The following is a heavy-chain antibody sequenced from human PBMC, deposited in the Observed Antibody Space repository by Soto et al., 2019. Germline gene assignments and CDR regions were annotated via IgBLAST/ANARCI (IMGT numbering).Heavy chain of an antibody. CDR1: GGSISSYY. CDR3: ARGFIAAAGRWFDY. J-gene: IGHJ4*02. Sequence: LSLTCTVSGGSISSYYWSWIRQPPGKGLEWIGYIYYSGSTNYNPSLKSRVTISVDTSKNQFSLKLSSVTAADTAVYYCARGFIAAAGRWFDYWGQGTLVTVSS. V-gene: IGHV4-59*01. CDR2: IYYSGST. D-gene: IGHD6-13*01.